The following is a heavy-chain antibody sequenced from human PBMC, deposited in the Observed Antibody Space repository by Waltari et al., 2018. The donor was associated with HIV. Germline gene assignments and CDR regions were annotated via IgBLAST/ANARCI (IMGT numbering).Heavy chain of an antibody. CDR3: ATSRTFDY. V-gene: IGHV3-74*01. CDR2: INSDGSST. J-gene: IGHJ4*02. Sequence: KGLIWVSRINSDGSSTSYADSVKGRFTISRDNAKNTLYLQMNSLRAEDTAVYYCATSRTFDYWGQGTLVTVSS.